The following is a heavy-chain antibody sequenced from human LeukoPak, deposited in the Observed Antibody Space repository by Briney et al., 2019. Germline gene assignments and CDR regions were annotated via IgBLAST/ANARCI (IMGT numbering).Heavy chain of an antibody. CDR2: IIPIFGTA. J-gene: IGHJ3*02. Sequence: SVKVSCKASGGTFSSYAISWVRQAPGQGLEWMGGIIPIFGTANYAQKFQGRVTITTDESTSTAYMELSSLRSEDTAVYYCARDASNHDAFDICGQGTMVTVSS. CDR1: GGTFSSYA. CDR3: ARDASNHDAFDI. V-gene: IGHV1-69*05.